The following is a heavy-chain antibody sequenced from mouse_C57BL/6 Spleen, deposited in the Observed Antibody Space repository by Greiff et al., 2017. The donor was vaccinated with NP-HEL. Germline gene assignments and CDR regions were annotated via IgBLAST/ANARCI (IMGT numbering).Heavy chain of an antibody. Sequence: QVQLQQSGPELVKPGASVKISCKASGYAFSSSWMNWVKQRPGKGLEWIGRIYPGDGDTNYNGKFKGKATLTADKSSSTAYRQLSSLTSEDSAVYFCARWLLRRDYAMDYWGQGTSVTVSS. CDR3: ARWLLRRDYAMDY. CDR1: GYAFSSSW. D-gene: IGHD2-3*01. V-gene: IGHV1-82*01. CDR2: IYPGDGDT. J-gene: IGHJ4*01.